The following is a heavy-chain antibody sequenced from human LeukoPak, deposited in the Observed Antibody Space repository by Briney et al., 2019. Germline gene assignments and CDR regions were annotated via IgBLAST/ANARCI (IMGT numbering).Heavy chain of an antibody. J-gene: IGHJ6*02. CDR1: GFTFDDYA. Sequence: SLSLSCAASGFTFDDYAMHWVRHAPGRGLEWVSGISWNSGSIGYADSVKGRFTISRDNAKNSLYLQMNSLRAEDTALYYCAKATPVGDYYYYGMDVWGQGTTVTVSS. V-gene: IGHV3-9*01. CDR3: AKATPVGDYYYYGMDV. D-gene: IGHD3-10*01. CDR2: ISWNSGSI.